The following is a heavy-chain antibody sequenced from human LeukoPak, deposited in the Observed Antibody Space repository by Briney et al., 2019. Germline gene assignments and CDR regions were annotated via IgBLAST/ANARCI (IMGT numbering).Heavy chain of an antibody. CDR1: GGSISSYY. D-gene: IGHD1-26*01. J-gene: IGHJ3*02. CDR3: ARGRETQDAFDI. V-gene: IGHV4-4*07. Sequence: SETLSLTXTVSGGSISSYYWSWIRQPAGKGLEWIGRIYTSGSTNYNPSLKSRVTISVDTSKNQFSLKLSSVTAADTAVYYCARGRETQDAFDIWGQGTMVTVSS. CDR2: IYTSGST.